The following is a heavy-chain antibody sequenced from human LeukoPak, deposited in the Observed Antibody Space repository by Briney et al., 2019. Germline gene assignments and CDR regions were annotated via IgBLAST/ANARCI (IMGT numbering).Heavy chain of an antibody. CDR3: ARVPGGYSYGPLDY. V-gene: IGHV4-39*07. CDR1: GGSISSSSYY. CDR2: IYYSGST. D-gene: IGHD5-18*01. J-gene: IGHJ4*02. Sequence: SETLSLTCTVSGGSISSSSYYWGWIRQPPGKGLEWIGSIYYSGSTYYNPSLKSRVTISVDTSKNQFSLKLSSVTAAGTAVYYCARVPGGYSYGPLDYWGQGTLVTVSS.